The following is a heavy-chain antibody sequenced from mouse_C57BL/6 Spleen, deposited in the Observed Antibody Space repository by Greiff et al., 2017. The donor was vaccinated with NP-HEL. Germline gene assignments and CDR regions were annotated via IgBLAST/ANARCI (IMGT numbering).Heavy chain of an antibody. CDR2: IDPSDSYT. CDR1: GYTFTSYW. D-gene: IGHD1-1*01. V-gene: IGHV1-50*01. CDR3: ARRDEYYGSFDY. Sequence: QVQLQQPGAELVKPGASVKLSCKASGYTFTSYWMQWVKQRPGQGLEWIGEIDPSDSYTNYNQKFKGKATLPVDTYSSTAYMQLSSLTSEDSAVYDWARRDEYYGSFDYWGQGTTLTVSS. J-gene: IGHJ2*01.